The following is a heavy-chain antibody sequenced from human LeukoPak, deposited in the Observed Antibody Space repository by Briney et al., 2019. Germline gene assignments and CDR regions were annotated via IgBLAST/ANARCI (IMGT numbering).Heavy chain of an antibody. V-gene: IGHV3-21*01. CDR3: ARDPYSGGYGDYYYYYMDL. CDR2: I. D-gene: IGHD1-26*01. J-gene: IGHJ6*03. CDR1: GFTFSSYA. Sequence: GGSLRLSCAASGFTFSSYAMSWVRQAPGKGLEWVSSIVKGRFTISRDHAKNSLYLQMNSLRAEDTAVYYCARDPYSGGYGDYYYYYMDLWGQGTTVTISS.